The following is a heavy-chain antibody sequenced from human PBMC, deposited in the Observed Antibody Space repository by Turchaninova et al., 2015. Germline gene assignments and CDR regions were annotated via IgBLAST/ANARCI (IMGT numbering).Heavy chain of an antibody. CDR3: ARHVLHYYDSSGFPIYYFDF. V-gene: IGHV4-39*01. J-gene: IGHJ4*02. CDR2: IYYSGRT. CDR1: GGSITSNTYY. Sequence: QLQLQESGPGLVKPSETLSLTCTVPGGSITSNTYYWGWTRQPPGKGLEWIGSIYYSGRTFYNPSLKSRLTVSVDTSTNHLSLRLTSVTAADTAVYYCARHVLHYYDSSGFPIYYFDFWGQGTLVTVSS. D-gene: IGHD3-22*01.